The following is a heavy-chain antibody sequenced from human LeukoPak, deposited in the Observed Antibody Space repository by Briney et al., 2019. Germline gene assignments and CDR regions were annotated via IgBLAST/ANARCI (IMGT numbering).Heavy chain of an antibody. D-gene: IGHD2-15*01. CDR2: ISGGGDNT. CDR1: GFTLSSYA. V-gene: IGHV3-23*01. Sequence: PGGSLRLSCAASGFTLSSYALSWVRQAPGKGLEWVSTISGGGDNTHYANSVKGRFTISRDDPKNTLYVQMNSLRAEDTAIYYCTIQCGGSNCRLPDVWGQGTTVTVSS. CDR3: TIQCGGSNCRLPDV. J-gene: IGHJ6*02.